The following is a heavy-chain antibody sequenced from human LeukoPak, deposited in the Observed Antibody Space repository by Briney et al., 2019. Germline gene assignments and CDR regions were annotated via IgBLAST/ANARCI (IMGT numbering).Heavy chain of an antibody. D-gene: IGHD2-2*01. Sequence: GGSLRLSCAASGFTFSSYAMSWVRQAPGKGLEWLSATSDSGGSTYYADSVKGRFTISRDNSKNTLYLQMNSLRAEDTAVYYCAKAVGTWPGLVVKSYFDYWGQGTLVTVSS. J-gene: IGHJ4*02. V-gene: IGHV3-23*01. CDR3: AKAVGTWPGLVVKSYFDY. CDR1: GFTFSSYA. CDR2: TSDSGGST.